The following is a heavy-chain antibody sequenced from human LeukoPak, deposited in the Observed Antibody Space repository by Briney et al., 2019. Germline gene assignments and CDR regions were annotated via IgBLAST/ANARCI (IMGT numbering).Heavy chain of an antibody. D-gene: IGHD3-22*01. CDR1: GGSISSGDYY. CDR2: IYHSGTT. CDR3: AREGGDSSGYYHDY. V-gene: IGHV4-30-4*08. Sequence: PSETLSLTCTVSGGSISSGDYYWSWIRQPPGKGLEWIGYIYHSGTTYYNSSLKSRLTISVDTSKNQFSLKLSSVTAADTAIYYCAREGGDSSGYYHDYWGQGTLVTVSS. J-gene: IGHJ4*02.